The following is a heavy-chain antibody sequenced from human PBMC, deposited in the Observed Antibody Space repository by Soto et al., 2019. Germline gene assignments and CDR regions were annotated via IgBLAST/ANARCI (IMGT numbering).Heavy chain of an antibody. V-gene: IGHV1-18*01. D-gene: IGHD2-15*01. CDR3: ARSGGSPYYFDY. CDR1: CFTFTPYC. CDR2: ISAYNGNT. J-gene: IGHJ4*02. Sequence: ASVKVSRKASCFTFTPYCISLVRQAPGQGLEWMGWISAYNGNTNYAQKLQGRVTMTTDTSTSTAYMELRSLRSDDTAVYYCARSGGSPYYFDYWGQGTLVTVSS.